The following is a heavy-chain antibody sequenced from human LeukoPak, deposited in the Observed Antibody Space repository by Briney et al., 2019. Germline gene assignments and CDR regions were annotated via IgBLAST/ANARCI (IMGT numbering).Heavy chain of an antibody. D-gene: IGHD6-19*01. CDR2: MNPNSGNT. CDR1: VYTFTSYD. Sequence: GASVTVSFKSSVYTFTSYDINWVGQATGQGLEWMGWMNPNSGNTGYAQKFQGRVTMTRNTSISTAYMELSSLRSEDTAVYYCARGNSSGLDYWGQGTLVTVSS. J-gene: IGHJ4*02. CDR3: ARGNSSGLDY. V-gene: IGHV1-8*01.